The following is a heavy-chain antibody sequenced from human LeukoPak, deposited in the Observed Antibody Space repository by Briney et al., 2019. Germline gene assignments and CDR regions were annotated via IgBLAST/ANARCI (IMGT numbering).Heavy chain of an antibody. CDR3: AKYNSRYCSGGSCYSDDY. D-gene: IGHD2-15*01. J-gene: IGHJ4*02. V-gene: IGHV3-23*01. CDR1: GFTFSSYG. Sequence: GGSLRLSCAASGFTFSSYGMSWVRQAPGKGLEWVSAISGSGGSTYYADSVKGRFTISRDNSKNTLYLQMNSLRAEDTAVYYCAKYNSRYCSGGSCYSDDYWGQGTLVTVSS. CDR2: ISGSGGST.